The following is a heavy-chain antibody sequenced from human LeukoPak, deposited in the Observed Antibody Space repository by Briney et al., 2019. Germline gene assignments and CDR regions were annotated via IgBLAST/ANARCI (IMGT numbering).Heavy chain of an antibody. CDR2: INPNSGGT. D-gene: IGHD3-22*01. J-gene: IGHJ5*02. V-gene: IGHV1-2*06. CDR1: GYTFTGYY. CDR3: ARAKGNYYDSSGYYDGLYWFDP. Sequence: GASVKVSCKASGYTFTGYYMHWVRQAPGLGLEWMGRINPNSGGTNYAQKFQGRVTMTRDTSISTAYMELSRLRSDDTAVYYCARAKGNYYDSSGYYDGLYWFDPWGQGTLVTVSS.